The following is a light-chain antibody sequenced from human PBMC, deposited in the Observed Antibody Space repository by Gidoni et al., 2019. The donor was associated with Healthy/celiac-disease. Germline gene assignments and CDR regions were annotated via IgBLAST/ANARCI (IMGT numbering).Light chain of an antibody. V-gene: IGLV2-14*03. CDR1: SSDVGGYNY. Sequence: QSALTQPASVSGSPGPSITIACTGTSSDVGGYNYVSWYQHHPGKAPKLMIYDVSNRHSGVSNRFSGSKSGNTASLTISGLQAEDEADYYCSSYTSSSTKVFGTGTKVTVL. CDR2: DVS. J-gene: IGLJ1*01. CDR3: SSYTSSSTKV.